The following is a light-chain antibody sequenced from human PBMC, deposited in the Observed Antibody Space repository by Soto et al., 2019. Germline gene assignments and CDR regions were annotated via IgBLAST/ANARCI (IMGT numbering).Light chain of an antibody. CDR1: QGISSD. Sequence: DIQLTQSPSFLSASVGDRVTITCRASQGISSDLAWYQQKPGRAPKLLIYAASSLQSGVPSTFSGSGFVTEFTLTISSLQPEDFATYYCQQFNSDPFTFGPGTKVDIK. CDR3: QQFNSDPFT. CDR2: AAS. V-gene: IGKV1-9*01. J-gene: IGKJ3*01.